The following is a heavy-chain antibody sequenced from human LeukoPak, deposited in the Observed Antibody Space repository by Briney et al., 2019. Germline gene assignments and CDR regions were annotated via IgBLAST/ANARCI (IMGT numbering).Heavy chain of an antibody. CDR2: INPNSGGT. J-gene: IGHJ5*02. CDR1: GYTLTGYY. D-gene: IGHD2-2*01. CDR3: ARASSTSSNWFDP. Sequence: ASVNVSCKASGYTLTGYYMHWVRQAPGQGLEWMGWINPNSGGTNYAQKFQGWVTMTRDTSISTAYMELSRLRSDDTAVYYCARASSTSSNWFDPWGQGTLVTVSS. V-gene: IGHV1-2*04.